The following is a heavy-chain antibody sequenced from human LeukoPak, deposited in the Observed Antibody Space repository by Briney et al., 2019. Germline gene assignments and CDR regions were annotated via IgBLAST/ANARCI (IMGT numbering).Heavy chain of an antibody. CDR3: ARGVGSGWYFDL. Sequence: ASVKVSCKASGYTFTSYGINWVRQAPGQGLEWMGWINPNNGGTNYAKNFQGRVTMTRDTSISTTYMELSGLTSDDTAVYYCARGVGSGWYFDLWGRGTLVTVSS. J-gene: IGHJ2*01. D-gene: IGHD3-10*01. CDR1: GYTFTSYG. V-gene: IGHV1-2*02. CDR2: INPNNGGT.